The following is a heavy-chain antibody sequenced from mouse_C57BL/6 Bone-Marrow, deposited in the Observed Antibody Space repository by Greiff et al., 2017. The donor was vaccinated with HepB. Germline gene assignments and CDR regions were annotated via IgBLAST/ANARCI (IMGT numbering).Heavy chain of an antibody. J-gene: IGHJ1*03. Sequence: EVKLVESEGGLVQPGSSMKLSCTASGFTFSDYYMAWVRQVPEKGLEWVANINYDGSSTYYLDSLKSRFIISRDNAKNILYLQMSSLKSEDTATYYCARDCYGYFDVWGTGTTVTVSA. CDR1: GFTFSDYY. V-gene: IGHV5-16*01. CDR2: INYDGSST. CDR3: ARDCYGYFDV.